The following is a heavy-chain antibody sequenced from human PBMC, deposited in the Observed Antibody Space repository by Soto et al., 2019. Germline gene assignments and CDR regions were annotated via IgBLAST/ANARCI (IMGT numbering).Heavy chain of an antibody. CDR3: ARGDGRGSSGFYYYYGMDV. D-gene: IGHD6-25*01. CDR1: GFTFTNYF. J-gene: IGHJ6*02. Sequence: ASVKVSCKASGFTFTNYFFHWVRQAPRQGLEWMGIISPYDGNTNYVQSLQGRVTMTSDTSTSTVYMELSSLRSEDTTVYYCARGDGRGSSGFYYYYGMDVWGHGTTVTVSS. V-gene: IGHV1-46*01. CDR2: ISPYDGNT.